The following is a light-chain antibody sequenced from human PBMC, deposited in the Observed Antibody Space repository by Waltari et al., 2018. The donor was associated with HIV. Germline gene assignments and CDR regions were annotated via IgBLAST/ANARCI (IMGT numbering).Light chain of an antibody. J-gene: IGLJ2*01. CDR3: AAWDDSLSAVV. Sequence: SVLAQPPSVSGTPGQGVTISCSGSNSNIGSNHVYWYRQLPGSAPPPRIYNSNQRPSGVPDRFSGSKSGTSASLAISGLRSEDEADYYCAAWDDSLSAVVFGGGTKLTVL. V-gene: IGLV1-47*01. CDR2: NSN. CDR1: NSNIGSNH.